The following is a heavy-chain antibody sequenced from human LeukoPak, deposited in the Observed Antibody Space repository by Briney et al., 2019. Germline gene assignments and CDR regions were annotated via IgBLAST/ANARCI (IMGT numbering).Heavy chain of an antibody. V-gene: IGHV3-74*01. CDR3: ARDPMIYGDYGWFDP. Sequence: GGSLRLSCVVSGFTFSNYWMHWVRQAPGKGLVWVSRINRDGSSTSYADSVKGRFTISRDNAKNTLYLQMNSLRAEGTAVYYCARDPMIYGDYGWFDPWGQGTLVTVSS. D-gene: IGHD4-17*01. J-gene: IGHJ5*02. CDR1: GFTFSNYW. CDR2: INRDGSST.